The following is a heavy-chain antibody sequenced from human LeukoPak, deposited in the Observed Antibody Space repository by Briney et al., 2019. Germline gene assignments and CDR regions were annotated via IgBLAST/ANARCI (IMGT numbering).Heavy chain of an antibody. J-gene: IGHJ4*02. D-gene: IGHD7-27*01. Sequence: GESLKISCKSSGYSFTGYWIGWVRQMPGKGLEWMGIIYPADSDTKYSPSFQGQVTISADKSITTAYLQWNSLKASDTAMYYCARHGTGGEPFDYWGQGTLVTVSS. V-gene: IGHV5-51*01. CDR3: ARHGTGGEPFDY. CDR1: GYSFTGYW. CDR2: IYPADSDT.